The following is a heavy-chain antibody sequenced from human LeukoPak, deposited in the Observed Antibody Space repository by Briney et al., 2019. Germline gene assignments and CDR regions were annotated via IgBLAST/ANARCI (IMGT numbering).Heavy chain of an antibody. J-gene: IGHJ1*01. CDR3: VRSGYYGSGSYSFQY. D-gene: IGHD3-10*01. CDR2: IYPGDSDT. CDR1: GYSFINYW. Sequence: GESLKISCKGYGYSFINYWIGWVRQMPGKGLEWMAIIYPGDSDTRYSPSFQGQVSISADQSISTAYLQWRSLKASDTALYYCVRSGYYGSGSYSFQYWGQGTLVTVSS. V-gene: IGHV5-51*01.